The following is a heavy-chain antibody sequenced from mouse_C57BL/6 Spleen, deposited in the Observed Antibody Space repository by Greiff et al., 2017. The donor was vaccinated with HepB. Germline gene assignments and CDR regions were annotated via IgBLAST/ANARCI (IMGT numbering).Heavy chain of an antibody. D-gene: IGHD3-2*02. CDR3: ARWAAQAFSFAY. Sequence: VQLQQSGPELVKPGASVKISCKASGYTFTDYYMNWVKQSHGKSLEWIGDINPNNGGTSYNQKFKGKATLTVDKSSSTAYMELRSLTSEDSAVYYCARWAAQAFSFAYWGQGTLVTVSA. CDR1: GYTFTDYY. J-gene: IGHJ3*01. CDR2: INPNNGGT. V-gene: IGHV1-26*01.